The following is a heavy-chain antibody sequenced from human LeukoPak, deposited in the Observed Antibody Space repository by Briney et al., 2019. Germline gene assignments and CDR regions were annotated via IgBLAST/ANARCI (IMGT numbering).Heavy chain of an antibody. CDR3: AKDHYLPYCSSTSCSNRLDY. CDR2: IRYDGSNK. CDR1: GFTFSSYG. V-gene: IGHV3-30*02. J-gene: IGHJ4*02. Sequence: GGSLRLSCAASGFTFSSYGMHWVRQAPGKGLEWVAFIRYDGSNKYYADSVKGRFTISRDNSKNTLYLQMNSLRAEDTAVYYFAKDHYLPYCSSTSCSNRLDYGGQGTLVTVSS. D-gene: IGHD2-2*01.